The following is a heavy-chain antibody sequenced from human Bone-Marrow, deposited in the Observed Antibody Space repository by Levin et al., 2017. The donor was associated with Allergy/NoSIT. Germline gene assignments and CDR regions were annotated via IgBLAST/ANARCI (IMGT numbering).Heavy chain of an antibody. Sequence: GESLKISCAAPAFTFSNYAIHWVRQAPGKGLEWLAVISYDGDSRYYAESVKVRFTISRDNSRKTVSLQMNRLRGDDTGVYYCAREAGTIYGSTYRHGAGQHGMDVWGQGTTVTVSS. CDR3: AREAGTIYGSTYRHGAGQHGMDV. J-gene: IGHJ6*02. D-gene: IGHD3-3*01. V-gene: IGHV3-30*04. CDR1: AFTFSNYA. CDR2: ISYDGDSR.